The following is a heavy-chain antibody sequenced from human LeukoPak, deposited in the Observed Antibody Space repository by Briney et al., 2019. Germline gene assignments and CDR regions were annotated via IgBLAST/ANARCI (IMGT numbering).Heavy chain of an antibody. J-gene: IGHJ4*02. CDR1: GFTFSSYG. D-gene: IGHD3-22*01. V-gene: IGHV3-30*18. CDR3: AKDNSHYYDNTGY. CDR2: ISHDGNNK. Sequence: GRSLRLSCAASGFTFSSYGMHGFRHAPGKGLEGLTFISHDGNNKYYAHSVKGRFTISRDNSKNTLYLQMNSLRAEDTAVYYCAKDNSHYYDNTGYWGEGTLVTVSS.